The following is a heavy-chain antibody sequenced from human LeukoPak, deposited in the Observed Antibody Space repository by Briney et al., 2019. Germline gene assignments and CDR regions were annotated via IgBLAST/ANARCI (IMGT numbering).Heavy chain of an antibody. CDR3: ARRGTTYCTVDSCHPNWFDP. J-gene: IGHJ5*02. D-gene: IGHD2-15*01. CDR1: GFTFSDYY. CDR2: INGSSSDT. V-gene: IGHV3-11*03. Sequence: KTGGSLRLSCAASGFTFSDYYMTWIRQAPGRGLEWISYINGSSSDTKYADSVKGRFTISRDNAKNSVYLLMNSLRAEDTAVYYCARRGTTYCTVDSCHPNWFDPRGQGTLVTVSS.